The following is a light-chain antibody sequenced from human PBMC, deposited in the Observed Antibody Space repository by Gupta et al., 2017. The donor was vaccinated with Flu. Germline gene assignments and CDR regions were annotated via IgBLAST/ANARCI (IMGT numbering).Light chain of an antibody. J-gene: IGLJ3*02. CDR1: SSKVGSNN. V-gene: IGLV1-44*01. CDR3: ASWDASMNGGV. Sequence: VTNTCAGSSSKVGSNNVDWYQQLTGTAPKLLIYTNSKRHSGVPDRFSGSKSDTSASVAISGVQAEDEADYYCASWDASMNGGVFGGGTKLTVL. CDR2: TNS.